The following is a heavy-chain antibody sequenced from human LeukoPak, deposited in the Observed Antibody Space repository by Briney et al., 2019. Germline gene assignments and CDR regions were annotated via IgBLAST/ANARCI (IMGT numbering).Heavy chain of an antibody. CDR3: AREGYSYGLPDY. Sequence: ASVKVSCKASGYTFTGYCMHWVRQAPGQGLEWMGWINPNSGGTNYAQKFQGRVTMTRDTSISTAYMELSRLRSDDTAVYYCAREGYSYGLPDYWGQGTLVTVSS. CDR2: INPNSGGT. CDR1: GYTFTGYC. D-gene: IGHD5-18*01. J-gene: IGHJ4*02. V-gene: IGHV1-2*02.